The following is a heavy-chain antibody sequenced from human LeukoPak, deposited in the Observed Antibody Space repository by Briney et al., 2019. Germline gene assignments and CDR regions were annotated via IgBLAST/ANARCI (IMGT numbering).Heavy chain of an antibody. CDR3: AKGHYYDSSGYLYYFDY. J-gene: IGHJ4*02. Sequence: PGGSLRLSCAASEFTFSNYAMTWVRQAPGKGLEWVSAISGTGAVTYYADSVKGRFTISRDNSENTLYLQMNSLRAEDTAVYYCAKGHYYDSSGYLYYFDYWGQGTLVTVSS. CDR1: EFTFSNYA. V-gene: IGHV3-23*01. D-gene: IGHD3-22*01. CDR2: ISGTGAVT.